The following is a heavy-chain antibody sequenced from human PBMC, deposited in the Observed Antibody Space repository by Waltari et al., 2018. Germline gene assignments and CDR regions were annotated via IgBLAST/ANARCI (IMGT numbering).Heavy chain of an antibody. CDR3: ARDGLMVQGVIGP. D-gene: IGHD3-10*01. CDR1: GGSISRSSYY. J-gene: IGHJ5*02. Sequence: QLQLQESGPGLVKPSETLSLTCTVSGGSISRSSYYWGGTRQPPGKGLEWIGSIYYSGSTYYNPSLKSRVTISVDTSKNQFSLKLSSVTAADTAVYYCARDGLMVQGVIGPWGQGTLVTVSS. V-gene: IGHV4-39*07. CDR2: IYYSGST.